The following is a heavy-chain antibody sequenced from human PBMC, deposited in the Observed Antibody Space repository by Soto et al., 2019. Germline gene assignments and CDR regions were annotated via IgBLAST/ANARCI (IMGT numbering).Heavy chain of an antibody. D-gene: IGHD1-26*01. CDR2: IYYSGST. Sequence: QVQLQESGPGLVKPSETLSLTCTVSGGTISSWYWSWIRQPPGKGLEWIGYIYYSGSTNCNPSLKSRVTISVYTSKSQISLKLSSVTAADTAVYYCARRYGSAIDYWGQGTLVPVSS. CDR1: GGTISSWY. CDR3: ARRYGSAIDY. V-gene: IGHV4-59*08. J-gene: IGHJ4*02.